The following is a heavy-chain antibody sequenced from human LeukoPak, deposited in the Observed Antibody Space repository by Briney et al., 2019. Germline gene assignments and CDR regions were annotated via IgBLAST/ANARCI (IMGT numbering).Heavy chain of an antibody. D-gene: IGHD3-3*01. CDR1: GYTFSGYY. Sequence: GASVKVSCKASGYTFSGYYMHWVRQAPGQGLEWMGRIIPILGIANYAQKFQGRVTITADKSTSTAYMELSSLRSEDTAVYYCAREAIFGVVIIKGNWFDPWGQGTLVTVSS. V-gene: IGHV1-69*04. CDR3: AREAIFGVVIIKGNWFDP. J-gene: IGHJ5*02. CDR2: IIPILGIA.